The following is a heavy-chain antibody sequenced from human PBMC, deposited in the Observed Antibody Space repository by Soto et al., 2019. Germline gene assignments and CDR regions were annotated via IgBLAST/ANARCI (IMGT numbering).Heavy chain of an antibody. Sequence: GGSLRLSCAASGFTFSSYSMNWVRQAPGKGLEWVSSISSSSSYIYYADSVKGRFTISRDNAKNSLYLQMNSLRAEDTAVYYCARGYDILTGYYRSDYWGQGTLVTVSS. J-gene: IGHJ4*02. V-gene: IGHV3-21*01. CDR3: ARGYDILTGYYRSDY. CDR2: ISSSSSYI. CDR1: GFTFSSYS. D-gene: IGHD3-9*01.